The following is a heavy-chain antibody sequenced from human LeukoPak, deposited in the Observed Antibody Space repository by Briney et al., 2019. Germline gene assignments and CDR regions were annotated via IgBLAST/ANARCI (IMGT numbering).Heavy chain of an antibody. D-gene: IGHD1-26*01. V-gene: IGHV3-74*01. J-gene: IGHJ4*02. Sequence: GGSLRLSGAASGFTFTRYWMHWVRQVPGKGLDWVSRINEDGSITTHADSVRGRFTISRDNARDTLYLQMNSLRSEDTAVYYCARDLGGIAGSWGQGTLVTVSS. CDR1: GFTFTRYW. CDR3: ARDLGGIAGS. CDR2: INEDGSIT.